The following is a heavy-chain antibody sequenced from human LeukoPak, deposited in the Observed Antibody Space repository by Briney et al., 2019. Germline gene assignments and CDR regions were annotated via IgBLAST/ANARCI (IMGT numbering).Heavy chain of an antibody. CDR1: GFTVSSNY. CDR3: ARDVAAPGGVYFDY. V-gene: IGHV3-66*01. D-gene: IGHD3-16*01. Sequence: GGSLRLSCAASGFTVSSNYMSWVRQAPGKGLEWVSVIYSGGSTYYADSVKGRFTISRDNSKNTLYLQMNSLRAEATAVYYCARDVAAPGGVYFDYWGKGNLVTVSS. CDR2: IYSGGST. J-gene: IGHJ4*02.